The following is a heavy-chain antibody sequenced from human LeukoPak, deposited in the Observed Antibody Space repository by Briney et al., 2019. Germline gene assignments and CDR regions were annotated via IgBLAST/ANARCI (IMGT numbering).Heavy chain of an antibody. CDR2: IYYSGST. D-gene: IGHD3-22*01. CDR1: GGSISSHY. CDR3: ARTPYYYDSSGYPYFDY. V-gene: IGHV4-59*11. Sequence: SETLSLTCTVSGGSISSHYWSWIRQPPGKGLEWIGYIYYSGSTNYNPSLKSRVTISVDTSKNQFSLKLSSVTAADTAVYYCARTPYYYDSSGYPYFDYWGQGTLVTVSS. J-gene: IGHJ4*02.